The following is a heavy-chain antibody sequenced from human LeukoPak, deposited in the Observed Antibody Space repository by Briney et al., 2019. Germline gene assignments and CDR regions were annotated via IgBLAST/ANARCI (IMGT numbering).Heavy chain of an antibody. CDR3: AKEKGSSGLFDY. D-gene: IGHD6-19*01. CDR2: INSGGST. J-gene: IGHJ4*02. V-gene: IGHV3-23*01. Sequence: GGSLRLSCAASGFTFSNYAMTWVRQAPGKGLEWVSAINSGGSTNYADSVKGRFTISRDNSRNTLYLQMSSLRAEDTAIYYCAKEKGSSGLFDYWGQGTLVTVSS. CDR1: GFTFSNYA.